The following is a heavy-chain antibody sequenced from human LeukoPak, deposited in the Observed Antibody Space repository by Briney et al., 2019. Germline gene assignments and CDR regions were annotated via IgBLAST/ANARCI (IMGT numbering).Heavy chain of an antibody. Sequence: ASVKVSCKASGYTFTSYAMNWVRQAPGQGLEWMGWINPNSGGTNYAQKFQGWVTMTRDTSISTAYMELSRLRSDDTAVYYCAREAYSGSYEYYYGMDVWGQGTTVTVSS. CDR1: GYTFTSYA. CDR3: AREAYSGSYEYYYGMDV. V-gene: IGHV1-2*04. CDR2: INPNSGGT. J-gene: IGHJ6*02. D-gene: IGHD1-26*01.